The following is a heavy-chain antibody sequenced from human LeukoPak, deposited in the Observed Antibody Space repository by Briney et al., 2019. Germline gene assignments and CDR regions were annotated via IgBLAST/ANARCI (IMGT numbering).Heavy chain of an antibody. CDR3: ARSHMYGDSGEDI. CDR2: INSVGRTT. CDR1: RFTLYSYG. J-gene: IGHJ3*02. D-gene: IGHD4-17*01. V-gene: IGHV3-48*03. Sequence: PGEALRHSRAASRFTLYSYGMNWLRQVPGEGVGWVSYINSVGRTTFYADSVKGRFTITRDNANNTLYLQMNSLRAEDAAIYYCARSHMYGDSGEDIWGHGTVVAVSS.